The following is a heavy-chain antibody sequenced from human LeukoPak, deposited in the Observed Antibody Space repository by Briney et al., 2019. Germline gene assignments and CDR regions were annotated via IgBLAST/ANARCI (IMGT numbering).Heavy chain of an antibody. J-gene: IGHJ4*02. CDR1: GGSISSSSYY. Sequence: SETLSLTCTVSGGSISSSSYYWSWIRQLAGKGLEWIGRIYTSGSTNYNPSLKSRVTMSVDTSKNQFSLKLSSVTAADTAVYYCARDSRCSSTSCPFDYWGQGTLVTVSS. D-gene: IGHD2-2*01. CDR3: ARDSRCSSTSCPFDY. V-gene: IGHV4-61*02. CDR2: IYTSGST.